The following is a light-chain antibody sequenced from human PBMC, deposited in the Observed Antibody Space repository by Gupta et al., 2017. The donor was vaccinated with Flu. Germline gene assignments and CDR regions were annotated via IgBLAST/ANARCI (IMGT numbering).Light chain of an antibody. J-gene: IGKJ2*03. Sequence: EIVMTQSPATLSVSPGERATLSCRASQSVSSNLAWYQQKPGQAPRLLIYGASTRATGITARFSGSGDGTEFTLTISSRQSEDFAVYYCQQDKNWHPLHSFGQGTKLEIK. CDR2: GAS. CDR3: QQDKNWHPLHS. V-gene: IGKV3-15*01. CDR1: QSVSSN.